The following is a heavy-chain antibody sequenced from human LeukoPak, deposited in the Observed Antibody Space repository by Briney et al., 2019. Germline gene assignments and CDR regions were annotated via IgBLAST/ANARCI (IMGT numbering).Heavy chain of an antibody. V-gene: IGHV4-39*07. Sequence: SETLSLTCSVSGGSISSSDYYWSWIRQPPGKGLEWLGNTYYTGSTSYNPSLKSRVTLSVDTFKNQFSLHLSSVTAADTAVYYCARENYCTNGVCWAFDPWGQGTLVTVSS. CDR2: TYYTGST. CDR3: ARENYCTNGVCWAFDP. D-gene: IGHD2-8*01. J-gene: IGHJ5*02. CDR1: GGSISSSDYY.